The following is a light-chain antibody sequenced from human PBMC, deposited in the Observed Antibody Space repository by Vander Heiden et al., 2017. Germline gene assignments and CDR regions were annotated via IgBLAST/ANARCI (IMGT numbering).Light chain of an antibody. CDR2: AAS. CDR3: QQSDSNPRT. CDR1: QSISSY. V-gene: IGKV1-39*01. Sequence: DIPMTQSPLSLSASVGDRVTITCRVSQSISSYLDWYQQKPGKAPKLLIYAASTLQSGGPSRFSGSGSGTDFTLTISSLQPEDFATYYCQQSDSNPRTFGGGTKVEIK. J-gene: IGKJ4*02.